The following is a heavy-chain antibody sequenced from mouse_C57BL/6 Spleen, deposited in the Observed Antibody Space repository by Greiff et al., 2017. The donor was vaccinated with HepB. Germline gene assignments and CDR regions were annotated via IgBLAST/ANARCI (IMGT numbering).Heavy chain of an antibody. Sequence: VKLQQSGPELVKPGASVKISCKASGYAFSSSWMNWVKQRPGKGLEWIGRIYPGDGDTNYNGKFKGKATLTADKSSSTAYMQLSSLTSEDSAVYFCARTELTGFAFDYWGQGTTLTVSS. CDR3: ARTELTGFAFDY. CDR1: GYAFSSSW. D-gene: IGHD4-1*01. V-gene: IGHV1-82*01. CDR2: IYPGDGDT. J-gene: IGHJ2*01.